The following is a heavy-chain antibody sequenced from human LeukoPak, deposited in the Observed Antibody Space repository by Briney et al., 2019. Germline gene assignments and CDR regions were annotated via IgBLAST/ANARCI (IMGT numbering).Heavy chain of an antibody. CDR1: GFTFSSYE. V-gene: IGHV3-48*03. J-gene: IGHJ6*02. CDR2: ISSSGGTI. D-gene: IGHD2-2*01. Sequence: GSLRLSCSASGFTFSSYEMNWVRQAPGKGLEWVSYISSSGGTIYYADSVKGRFTISRDNAKNSLYLQMNSLRAEDTAVYYCARDLSYCTITSCSYYYYGMDVWGRGTTVTVSS. CDR3: ARDLSYCTITSCSYYYYGMDV.